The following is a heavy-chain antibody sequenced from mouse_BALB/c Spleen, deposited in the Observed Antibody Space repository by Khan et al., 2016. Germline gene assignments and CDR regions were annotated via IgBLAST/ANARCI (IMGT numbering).Heavy chain of an antibody. CDR1: GYTFTNFG. CDR3: ARRSTMIYYYAMDY. D-gene: IGHD2-4*01. CDR2: INTYTGDP. Sequence: QIQLVQSGPELTKPGETVKISCKASGYTFTNFGMNWVKQAPGKGLKWMGWINTYTGDPTYADDFKGRFAFSLETSASTTYLQINHLKNEDTATYFCARRSTMIYYYAMDYWGQGTSVTVSS. J-gene: IGHJ4*01. V-gene: IGHV9-3-1*01.